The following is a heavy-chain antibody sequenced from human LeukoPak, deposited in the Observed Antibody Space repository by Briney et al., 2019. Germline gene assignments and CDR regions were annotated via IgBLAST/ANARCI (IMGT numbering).Heavy chain of an antibody. J-gene: IGHJ5*02. CDR2: LIHDGRYT. Sequence: GGXLRLSCAASGFRFSDYWMSWVRQTPGKGMEWVANLIHDGRYTHYAASVMRRFTISRDNARNPLYLQMSSLRAEDTAVYYCARDERLWFGESEFYHWGQGTLVTVSS. D-gene: IGHD3-10*01. CDR3: ARDERLWFGESEFYH. CDR1: GFRFSDYW. V-gene: IGHV3-7*01.